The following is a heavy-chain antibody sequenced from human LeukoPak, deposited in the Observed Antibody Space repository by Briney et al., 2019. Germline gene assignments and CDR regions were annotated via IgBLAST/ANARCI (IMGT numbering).Heavy chain of an antibody. CDR2: VNNSGDT. D-gene: IGHD3-16*01. J-gene: IGHJ4*02. Sequence: SSETLSLTCALSGASFSAYYWSWIRQPPGKGLEWIAEVNNSGDTHYNPSLKSRVTISVDTSKNQFPLRMTSATAADTATYYCARRQRISRMSWGDFWGQGTLVIVSS. CDR3: ARRQRISRMSWGDF. V-gene: IGHV4-34*01. CDR1: GASFSAYY.